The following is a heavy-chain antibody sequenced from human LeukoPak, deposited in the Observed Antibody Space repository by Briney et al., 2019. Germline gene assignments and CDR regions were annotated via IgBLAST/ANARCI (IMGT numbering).Heavy chain of an antibody. J-gene: IGHJ6*03. Sequence: KPGRSLRLSCTASGFTFGDYAMSWFRQAPGKGLEWVGFIRSKAYGGTTEYAASVKGRFTISRDDSKSIAYLQMNSLKTEDTAVYYCTRSHPNPQRGYYYMDVWGKGTTVTVSS. V-gene: IGHV3-49*05. CDR3: TRSHPNPQRGYYYMDV. CDR2: IRSKAYGGTT. CDR1: GFTFGDYA.